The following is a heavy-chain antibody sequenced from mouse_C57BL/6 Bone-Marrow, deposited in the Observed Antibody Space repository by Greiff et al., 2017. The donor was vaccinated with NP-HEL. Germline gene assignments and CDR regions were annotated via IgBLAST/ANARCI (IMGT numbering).Heavy chain of an antibody. CDR2: IHPSDSDT. D-gene: IGHD1-1*01. Sequence: QVHVKQPGAELVKPGASVKVSCKASGYTFTSYWMHWVKQRPGQGLEWIGRIHPSDSDTNYNQKFKGKATLTVDKSSSTAYMQLSSLTSEDSAVYYCAIPPITTVVAGGAMDYWGQGTSVTVSS. V-gene: IGHV1-74*01. J-gene: IGHJ4*01. CDR3: AIPPITTVVAGGAMDY. CDR1: GYTFTSYW.